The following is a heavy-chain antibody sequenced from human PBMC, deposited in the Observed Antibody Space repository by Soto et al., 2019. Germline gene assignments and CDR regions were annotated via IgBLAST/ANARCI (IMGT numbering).Heavy chain of an antibody. J-gene: IGHJ4*02. CDR3: ARQRGWTYYDLWSGSYSRDY. CDR2: ICPGDSDT. V-gene: IGHV5-51*01. D-gene: IGHD3-3*01. CDR1: GYSFTSYW. Sequence: PGESLKSSCXGSGYSFTSYWIGWVRRMPGKGLEWMGIICPGDSDTQYRPSFQGQVTISANKSISTAYLQWSSLKAADTAMYYCARQRGWTYYDLWSGSYSRDYWGQGTLVTVSS.